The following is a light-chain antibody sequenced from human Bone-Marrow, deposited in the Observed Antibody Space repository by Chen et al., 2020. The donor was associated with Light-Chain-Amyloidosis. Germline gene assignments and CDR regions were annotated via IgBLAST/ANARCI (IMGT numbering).Light chain of an antibody. CDR3: QSADSSGTYEVI. J-gene: IGLJ2*01. V-gene: IGLV3-25*03. CDR1: DLPTNN. CDR2: RDT. Sequence: SNELTHPPSVSGSPGQTARITCPGDDLPTNNAYWYQQKPGQAPVLVIHRDTERPSGISERFSGSSSGTTATLTISGVQAEDEADYHCQSADSSGTYEVIFGGGTKLTVL.